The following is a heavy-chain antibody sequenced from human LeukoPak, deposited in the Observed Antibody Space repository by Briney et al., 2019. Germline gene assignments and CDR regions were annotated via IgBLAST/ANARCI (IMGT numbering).Heavy chain of an antibody. CDR2: IYPGDSET. CDR1: GYSFTSYW. V-gene: IGHV5-51*01. Sequence: GEALKISCKGSGYSFTSYWIGWVRQVPGKGLEWRGIIYPGDSETRYSPSFQGQVTISTDRSISTAYLQWSTLKASDTAMYYCARRRGHAFDIWGQGTMVTVSS. J-gene: IGHJ3*02. CDR3: ARRRGHAFDI.